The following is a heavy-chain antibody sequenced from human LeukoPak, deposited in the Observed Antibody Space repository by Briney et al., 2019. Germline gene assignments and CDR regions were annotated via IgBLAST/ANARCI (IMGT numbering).Heavy chain of an antibody. D-gene: IGHD3-22*01. J-gene: IGHJ4*02. Sequence: GGSLRLSCAASGFTVSDYSMSWVRQAPGKGLEWVSALSGSGSYTDYADSVKGRFTISKDNSKNTLYMRMSSLRAEDTAVYYCAKRRYDSSGHFDSWGQGTLVTVSS. CDR1: GFTVSDYS. V-gene: IGHV3-23*01. CDR3: AKRRYDSSGHFDS. CDR2: LSGSGSYT.